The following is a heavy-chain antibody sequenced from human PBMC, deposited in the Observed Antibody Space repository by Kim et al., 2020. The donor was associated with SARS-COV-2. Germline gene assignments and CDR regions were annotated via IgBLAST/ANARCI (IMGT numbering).Heavy chain of an antibody. D-gene: IGHD3-10*01. CDR3: ASPPSYGSGNAFDI. CDR2: IYSGGST. V-gene: IGHV3-53*01. CDR1: GFTVSSNY. J-gene: IGHJ3*02. Sequence: GGFLRLSCAASGFTVSSNYMSWVRQAPGKGLEWVSVIYSGGSTYYADSVKGRFTISRDNSKNTLYLQMNSLRAEDTAVYYCASPPSYGSGNAFDIWGQGTMVTVSS.